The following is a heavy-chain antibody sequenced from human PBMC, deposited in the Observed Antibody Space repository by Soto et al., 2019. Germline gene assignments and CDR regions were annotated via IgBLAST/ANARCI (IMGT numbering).Heavy chain of an antibody. D-gene: IGHD2-21*02. Sequence: PGGSLRLSCAASGFTFSNAWMNWVRQAPGKGLEWVGRIKSKTDGGTTDYAAPVKGRFTISRDDSKNTLYLQMNSLKTEDTAVYYCTTEGPAVVTPLSDYGMDVWGQGTTVTVSS. CDR2: IKSKTDGGTT. CDR1: GFTFSNAW. V-gene: IGHV3-15*07. J-gene: IGHJ6*02. CDR3: TTEGPAVVTPLSDYGMDV.